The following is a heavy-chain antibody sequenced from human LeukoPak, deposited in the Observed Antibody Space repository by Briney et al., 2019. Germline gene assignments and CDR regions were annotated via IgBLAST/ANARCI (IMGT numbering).Heavy chain of an antibody. D-gene: IGHD2-2*01. Sequence: ASVKVSCKASGYIFSGFYMHWVRQAPGQGLEWMGWMNPTSGATSYAENFQGRVSMTRDTSITTASMELNRLTSDDTAVYDCARGGVVAAAIEGDPPRRFAYWGQGTLVTVSS. CDR1: GYIFSGFY. CDR2: MNPTSGAT. V-gene: IGHV1-2*02. CDR3: ARGGVVAAAIEGDPPRRFAY. J-gene: IGHJ4*02.